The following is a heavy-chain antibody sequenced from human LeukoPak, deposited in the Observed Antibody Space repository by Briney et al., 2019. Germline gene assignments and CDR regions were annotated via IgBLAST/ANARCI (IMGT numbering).Heavy chain of an antibody. CDR3: ASDGDGDYT. CDR2: IIPIFGTA. Sequence: SVKVSCKASGGTFSSYAISWVRQAPGQGLEWMGRIIPIFGTANYAQKFQGRVTINTDEYKSTDYMELSSLRSEDTAVYYCASDGDGDYTWGQGTLVTVSS. J-gene: IGHJ5*02. V-gene: IGHV1-69*05. D-gene: IGHD4-17*01. CDR1: GGTFSSYA.